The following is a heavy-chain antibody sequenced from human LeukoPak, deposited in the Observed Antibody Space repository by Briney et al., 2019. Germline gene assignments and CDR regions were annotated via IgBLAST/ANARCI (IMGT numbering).Heavy chain of an antibody. CDR3: AKFGGSFAFLDY. J-gene: IGHJ4*02. D-gene: IGHD1-26*01. V-gene: IGHV4-4*02. Sequence: PSGTLSLTCAVSGGSISSSNWWSWVRQPPGKGLEWIGEINHSGITNYNPSLKSRVTISVDNSKNQLSLKLSSVTAADTAVYYCAKFGGSFAFLDYWGQGTLVTVSS. CDR2: INHSGIT. CDR1: GGSISSSNW.